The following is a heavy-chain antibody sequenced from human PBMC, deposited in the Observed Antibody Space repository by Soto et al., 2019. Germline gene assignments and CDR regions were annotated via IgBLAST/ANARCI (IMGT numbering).Heavy chain of an antibody. CDR3: ARDGGRHSGGIDY. Sequence: QVQLVQSGAEVKKPGSSVKVSCKASGGTFSSYSINWVRQAPGQGLEWMGEIIPIFGTANYAQKFQGRVTITADESTSAAYMELSSLRSEDTAVYYCARDGGRHSGGIDYWGQGTLVTVSS. J-gene: IGHJ4*02. CDR2: IIPIFGTA. CDR1: GGTFSSYS. V-gene: IGHV1-69*01. D-gene: IGHD1-26*01.